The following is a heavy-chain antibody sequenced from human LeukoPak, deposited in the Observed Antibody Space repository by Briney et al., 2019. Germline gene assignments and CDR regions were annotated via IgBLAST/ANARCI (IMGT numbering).Heavy chain of an antibody. CDR1: GFTFSSYA. D-gene: IGHD6-19*01. CDR2: ISSNGGST. Sequence: GGSLRLSCSASGFTFSSYAMHWVRQAPGKGLEYVSAISSNGGSTYYADSVKGRFTISRDNSKNTLYLQMSSLRAEDTAVYYCVKGDRGSGWYRGAFDIWGQGIMVTVSS. J-gene: IGHJ3*02. CDR3: VKGDRGSGWYRGAFDI. V-gene: IGHV3-64D*09.